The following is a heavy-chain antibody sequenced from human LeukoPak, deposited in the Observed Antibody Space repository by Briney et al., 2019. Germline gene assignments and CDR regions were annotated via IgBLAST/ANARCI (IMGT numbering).Heavy chain of an antibody. D-gene: IGHD1/OR15-1a*01. CDR1: GFTFSSYA. CDR3: FSRNMG. Sequence: GGSLRLSCAASGFTFSSYAMSWVRQAPGKGLEWVSYISSSANTIFYADSVKGRFTISRDNAKNSLYLQMNSLRAEDTAVYYCFSRNMGWGQGTLVTVSS. V-gene: IGHV3-48*04. J-gene: IGHJ4*02. CDR2: ISSSANTI.